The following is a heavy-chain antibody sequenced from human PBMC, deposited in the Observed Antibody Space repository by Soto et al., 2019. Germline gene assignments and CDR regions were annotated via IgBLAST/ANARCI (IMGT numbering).Heavy chain of an antibody. CDR2: INPSGGRT. CDR3: AGRYHYGSSWYEHY. D-gene: IGHD3-22*01. Sequence: GASVKGSCTASGNSFTTYYMHWVRQAPGQGLEWMGIINPSGGRTTYAQKFQGRVTMTRDTSTSTFHMELSSLTSEDTAVYYCAGRYHYGSSWYEHYWGQGYLVS. CDR1: GNSFTTYY. V-gene: IGHV1-46*01. J-gene: IGHJ4*02.